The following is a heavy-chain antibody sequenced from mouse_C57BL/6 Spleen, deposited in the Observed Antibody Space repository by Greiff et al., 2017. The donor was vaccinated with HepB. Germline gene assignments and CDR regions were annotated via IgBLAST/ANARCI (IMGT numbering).Heavy chain of an antibody. Sequence: EVQLQQSGPVLVKPGASVKMSCKASGYTFTDYSMNWVKQSHGKSLEWIGVINPYNGGTSYNQKFKGKATLTVDKSSSTAYMELNSLTAEDSAVYDCARGGYYYGSSYYFDYWGQGTTLTVSS. D-gene: IGHD1-1*01. J-gene: IGHJ2*01. CDR3: ARGGYYYGSSYYFDY. V-gene: IGHV1-19*01. CDR2: INPYNGGT. CDR1: GYTFTDYS.